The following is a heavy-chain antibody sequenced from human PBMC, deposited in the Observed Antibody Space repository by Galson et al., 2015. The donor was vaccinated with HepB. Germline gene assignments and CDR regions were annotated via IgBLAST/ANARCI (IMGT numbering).Heavy chain of an antibody. CDR3: AKSLTSYYYGSGSSPYFY. CDR2: ISGSGGST. D-gene: IGHD3-10*01. Sequence: SLRLSCAASGFIFKNYVMSWVRQAPGKGLEWVSGISGSGGSTYYADSVKGRFTISRDNSKNTVYLQMNSLRAEDTAEYYCAKSLTSYYYGSGSSPYFYWGQGALVTVSS. J-gene: IGHJ4*02. V-gene: IGHV3-23*01. CDR1: GFIFKNYV.